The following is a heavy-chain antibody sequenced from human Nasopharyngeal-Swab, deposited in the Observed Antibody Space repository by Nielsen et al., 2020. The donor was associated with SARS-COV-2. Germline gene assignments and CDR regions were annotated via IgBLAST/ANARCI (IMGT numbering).Heavy chain of an antibody. V-gene: IGHV1-3*01. J-gene: IGHJ6*02. CDR2: INAGNGNT. D-gene: IGHD1-26*01. Sequence: ASVKVSCKASGYTFTSYAMNWVRQAPGQRLEWMGWINAGNGNTKYSQKFQGRVTITRDTSASTAYMELSSLRSEDTAVYYCARDFRQRWELLHYYYYYGMDVWGQGTTVTVSS. CDR3: ARDFRQRWELLHYYYYYGMDV. CDR1: GYTFTSYA.